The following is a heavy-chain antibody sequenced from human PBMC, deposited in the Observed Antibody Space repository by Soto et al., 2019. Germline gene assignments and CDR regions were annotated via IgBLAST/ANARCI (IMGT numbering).Heavy chain of an antibody. J-gene: IGHJ3*02. V-gene: IGHV1-18*01. CDR3: ARGALLWFGELPINAFDI. CDR2: ISGYNGDT. CDR1: GYTFTRYG. Sequence: GASVKVSCKASGYTFTRYGISWVRQAPGQGLEWMGWISGYNGDTNYAREFQGRVSMTIDTSTTTAYMELRSLTSDDTAVYYCARGALLWFGELPINAFDIWG. D-gene: IGHD3-10*01.